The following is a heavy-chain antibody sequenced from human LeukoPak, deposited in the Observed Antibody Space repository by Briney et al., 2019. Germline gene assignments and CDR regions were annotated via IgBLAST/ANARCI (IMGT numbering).Heavy chain of an antibody. CDR3: ARCGVGPYYFDY. J-gene: IGHJ4*02. CDR2: IYYSGST. V-gene: IGHV4-31*03. D-gene: IGHD1-26*01. Sequence: SETLSLTCTVSGGSISSGGYYWSWIRQHPGKGLEWIGYIYYSGSTYYNPSLKSRVTISVDTSKNQFSLKLSSVTAADTAVYYCARCGVGPYYFDYWGQGTLVTVSS. CDR1: GGSISSGGYY.